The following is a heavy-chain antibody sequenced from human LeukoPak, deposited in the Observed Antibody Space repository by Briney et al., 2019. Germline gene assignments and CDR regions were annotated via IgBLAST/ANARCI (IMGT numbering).Heavy chain of an antibody. Sequence: GGSLRLSCAASGFTFSSYAMSWVRQAPGQGLEWVSAISGSGGSTYYADSVKGRFTISRDNSKNTLYLQMNSLRAEDTAVYYCAKPYYDYVWGSYRYQYYFDYWGQGTLVTVSS. D-gene: IGHD3-16*02. V-gene: IGHV3-23*01. CDR3: AKPYYDYVWGSYRYQYYFDY. CDR1: GFTFSSYA. J-gene: IGHJ4*02. CDR2: ISGSGGST.